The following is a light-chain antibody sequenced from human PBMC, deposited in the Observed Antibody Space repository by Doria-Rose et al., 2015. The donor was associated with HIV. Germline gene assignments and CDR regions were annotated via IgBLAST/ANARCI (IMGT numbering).Light chain of an antibody. V-gene: IGKV4-1*01. CDR2: WAS. CDR3: QQYYDTPS. Sequence: DIQVTQSPESLGKSLGERATLNCKSNQSLLYTSKNYLAWYQQKPEQPPKLLIYWASTRQSGVPARFSGSGSGTDFTLTISSLEAEDVAVYYCQQYYDTPSFGPGTTVDIK. J-gene: IGKJ3*01. CDR1: QSLLYTSKNY.